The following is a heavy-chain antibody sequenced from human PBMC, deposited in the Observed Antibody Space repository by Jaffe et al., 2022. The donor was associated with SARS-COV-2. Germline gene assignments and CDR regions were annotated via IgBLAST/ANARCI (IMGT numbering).Heavy chain of an antibody. Sequence: EVQLVESGGGLVQPGRSLRLSCAASGFTFDDYAMHWVRQAPGKGLEWVSGISWNSGSIGYADSVKGRFTISRDNAKNSLYLQMNSLRAEDTALYYCCGTSSWYAPFDYWGQGTLVTVSS. CDR2: ISWNSGSI. CDR3: CGTSSWYAPFDY. V-gene: IGHV3-9*01. J-gene: IGHJ4*02. CDR1: GFTFDDYA. D-gene: IGHD6-13*01.